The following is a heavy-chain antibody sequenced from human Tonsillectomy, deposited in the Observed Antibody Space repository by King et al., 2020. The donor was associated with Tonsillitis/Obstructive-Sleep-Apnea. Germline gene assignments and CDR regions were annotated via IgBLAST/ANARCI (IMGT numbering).Heavy chain of an antibody. CDR1: GYTFTSYG. CDR2: ISAYNGNT. CDR3: ARPIAVAGTSWFDP. D-gene: IGHD6-19*01. Sequence: VQLVESGAEVKKPGASVKVSCKASGYTFTSYGISWVRQAPGQGLEWMGWISAYNGNTNYAQKLQGRVNMTTDTSTSTAYMELRSLRSDDTSVYYCARPIAVAGTSWFDPWGQGTLVTVSS. V-gene: IGHV1-18*01. J-gene: IGHJ5*02.